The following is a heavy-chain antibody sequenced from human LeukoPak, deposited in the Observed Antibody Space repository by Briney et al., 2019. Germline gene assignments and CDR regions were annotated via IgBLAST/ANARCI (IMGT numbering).Heavy chain of an antibody. V-gene: IGHV1-46*01. J-gene: IGHJ6*03. D-gene: IGHD7-27*01. CDR1: GYTFTSYY. CDR2: INPSGGST. CDR3: ARAKGGNWGSEHDYYYYMDV. Sequence: ASVKVSCKASGYTFTSYYMHWVRQAPGQGLEWMGIINPSGGSTSYAQKFQGRVTMTRDTSTSTVYMELSSLRSEDTAVYYCARAKGGNWGSEHDYYYYMDVWGKGTTVTVSS.